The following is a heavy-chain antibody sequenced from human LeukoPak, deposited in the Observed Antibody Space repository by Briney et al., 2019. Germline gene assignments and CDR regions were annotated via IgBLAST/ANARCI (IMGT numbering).Heavy chain of an antibody. D-gene: IGHD2-2*01. CDR2: ISGSGGST. CDR1: GFTFSSYA. V-gene: IGHV3-23*01. Sequence: GGSLRLSCVASGFTFSSYAMSWVRQAPGKGLEWVSAISGSGGSTYYADSVKGRFTISRDNSKNTLYLQMSSLRAEDTAVYYCAKDTESTVNYYSGMDVWGQGTTVTVSS. J-gene: IGHJ6*02. CDR3: AKDTESTVNYYSGMDV.